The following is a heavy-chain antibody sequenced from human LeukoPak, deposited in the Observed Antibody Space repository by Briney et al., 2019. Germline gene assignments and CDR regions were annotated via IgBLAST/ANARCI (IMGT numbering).Heavy chain of an antibody. J-gene: IGHJ3*02. V-gene: IGHV3-49*04. CDR3: TRILLKWELPGSDAFDI. D-gene: IGHD1-26*01. CDR2: IRSKAYGATT. CDR1: GFSFSSYS. Sequence: GGSLRLSCAASGFSFSSYSMNWVRQAPGGGLEWVGFIRSKAYGATTEYAASLKDRFTISRDDSKSIAYLQVNSLKTEDTAVYYCTRILLKWELPGSDAFDIWGEGTMVTVSS.